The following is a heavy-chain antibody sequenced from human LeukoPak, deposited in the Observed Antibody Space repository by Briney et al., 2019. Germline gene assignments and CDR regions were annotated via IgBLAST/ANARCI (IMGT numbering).Heavy chain of an antibody. CDR1: GYSFTSYW. J-gene: IGHJ4*02. CDR2: IYPGDSDT. CDR3: ARHVPHSCCSSTSCYEYYFDY. Sequence: GESLKISCKGSGYSFTSYWIGWVRQMPGKGLEWMGIIYPGDSDTRYSPSFQGQVTISADKSISTAYLQWSSLKASDTAMYYCARHVPHSCCSSTSCYEYYFDYWGQGTLVTVSS. V-gene: IGHV5-51*01. D-gene: IGHD2-2*01.